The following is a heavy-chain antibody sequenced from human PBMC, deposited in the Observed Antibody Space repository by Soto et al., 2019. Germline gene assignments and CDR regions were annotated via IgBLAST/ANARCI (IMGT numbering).Heavy chain of an antibody. Sequence: PVGSLRLSCAASGFTFSSYGMHWVRQAPGTGLEWVAVISYDGSNKYYADSVKGRFTISRDNSKNTLYLQMNSLRAEDTAVYYCAKELINIVLVPAAELYNWFDPWGQGT. D-gene: IGHD2-2*01. J-gene: IGHJ5*02. CDR1: GFTFSSYG. V-gene: IGHV3-30*18. CDR2: ISYDGSNK. CDR3: AKELINIVLVPAAELYNWFDP.